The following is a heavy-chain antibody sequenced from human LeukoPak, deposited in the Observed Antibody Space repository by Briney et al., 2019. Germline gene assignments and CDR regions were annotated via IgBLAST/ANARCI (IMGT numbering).Heavy chain of an antibody. CDR2: INHSGST. V-gene: IGHV4-34*01. CDR3: ARGRIQLWSYYYYYYMDV. D-gene: IGHD5-18*01. Sequence: SETLSLTCAVYGGSFSGYYWSWIRQPPGKGLEWNGEINHSGSTNYNPSLKSRVTISVDTSKNQFSLKLSSVTAADTAVYYCARGRIQLWSYYYYYYMDVWGKGTTVTVSS. J-gene: IGHJ6*03. CDR1: GGSFSGYY.